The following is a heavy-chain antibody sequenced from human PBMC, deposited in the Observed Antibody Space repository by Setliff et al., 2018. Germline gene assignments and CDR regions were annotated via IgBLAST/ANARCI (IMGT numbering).Heavy chain of an antibody. CDR3: ARDADYYDASENPIFDH. V-gene: IGHV1-18*01. Sequence: ASVKVSCKASGYTFISYGISWVRQAPGQGLEWMGYINTHNGDTYYAQKLQVRVTMTTDTSTSTAYMELRSLRADDTAVYYCARDADYYDASENPIFDHWGQGTLVTVSS. CDR1: GYTFISYG. J-gene: IGHJ4*02. CDR2: INTHNGDT. D-gene: IGHD3-22*01.